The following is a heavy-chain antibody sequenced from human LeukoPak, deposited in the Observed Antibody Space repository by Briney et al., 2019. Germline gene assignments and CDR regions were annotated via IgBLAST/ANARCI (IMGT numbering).Heavy chain of an antibody. J-gene: IGHJ3*02. Sequence: SETLSLTCTVSGGSISSGGYYWSWIRQHPGTGLEWIGYIYYSGSTYYNPSPKSRVTISVDTSKNQFSLKLSSVTAADTAVYYCASRHHYYDSSGYYLAFDIWGQGTMVTVSS. CDR3: ASRHHYYDSSGYYLAFDI. CDR2: IYYSGST. D-gene: IGHD3-22*01. V-gene: IGHV4-31*03. CDR1: GGSISSGGYY.